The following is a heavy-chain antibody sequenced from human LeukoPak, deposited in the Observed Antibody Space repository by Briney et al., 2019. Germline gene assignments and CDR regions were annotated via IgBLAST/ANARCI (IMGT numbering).Heavy chain of an antibody. Sequence: SQTLSLTCTVSGGSISSGSYYWSWIRQPAGKGLEWTGRIYTSGSTNYNPSLKSRVTISVDTSKKQFSLKLSSVTAADTAVYYCARDRVDYYYYYMDVWGKGTTVTVSS. CDR3: ARDRVDYYYYYMDV. CDR1: GGSISSGSYY. CDR2: IYTSGST. V-gene: IGHV4-61*02. D-gene: IGHD2-21*01. J-gene: IGHJ6*03.